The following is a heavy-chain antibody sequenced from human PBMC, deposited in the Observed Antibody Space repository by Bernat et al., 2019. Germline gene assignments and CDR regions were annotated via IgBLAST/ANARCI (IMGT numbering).Heavy chain of an antibody. V-gene: IGHV3-30*18. D-gene: IGHD6-19*01. Sequence: QVQLVESGGGVVQPGRSLRLSCAASGFTFSSYGMHWVRQAPGKGLEWVAVISYDGSNKYYADSVKGRFTISRDNSKNTLYLQMNSLRAEDTAVYYCAKDLEEAVACENWRQGTLVTVSS. CDR2: ISYDGSNK. J-gene: IGHJ4*02. CDR1: GFTFSSYG. CDR3: AKDLEEAVACEN.